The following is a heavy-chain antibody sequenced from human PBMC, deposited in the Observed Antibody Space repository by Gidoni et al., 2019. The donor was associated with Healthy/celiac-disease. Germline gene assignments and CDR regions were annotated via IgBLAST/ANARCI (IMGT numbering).Heavy chain of an antibody. Sequence: EVQLVGSGGGVIQRGGSLRLSCAASGFTVSSHSLSWVRQAPGRGLEWVSVIYSGGSTYYADSVKGRFTISRDTSKNTLYLQMTRLRAEDTAVYYCARDGGYGMDVWGQGTTVTVSS. CDR2: IYSGGST. D-gene: IGHD3-16*01. V-gene: IGHV3-53*01. J-gene: IGHJ6*02. CDR1: GFTVSSHS. CDR3: ARDGGYGMDV.